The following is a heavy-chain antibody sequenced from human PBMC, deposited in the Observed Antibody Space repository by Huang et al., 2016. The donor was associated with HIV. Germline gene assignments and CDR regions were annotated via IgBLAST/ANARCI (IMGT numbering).Heavy chain of an antibody. D-gene: IGHD1-1*01. J-gene: IGHJ4*02. Sequence: EVQLLESGGGLVQPGGSLRLSCAASGFTFNSYAMSWVRQAPGKGLWWVSTISGSGLTTYYADSGKGRFTISRDNSKNTLYLQINSLRAEDTAVYYCAKDSDYNWHHCDYWGQGNLVSVSS. CDR1: GFTFNSYA. CDR2: ISGSGLTT. CDR3: AKDSDYNWHHCDY. V-gene: IGHV3-23*01.